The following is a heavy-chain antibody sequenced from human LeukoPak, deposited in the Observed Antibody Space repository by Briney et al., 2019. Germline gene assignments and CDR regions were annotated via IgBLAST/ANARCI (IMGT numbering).Heavy chain of an antibody. Sequence: GGSLRLSCAASGFTFSSYAMSWVRQAPGKGLEWVSAISGSGGSTYYADSVKGRFTISRDNSKNTLYLQMNSLRAEDTAVYYCAKDRYQQLVPYYFDYWGQGTLVTVSS. D-gene: IGHD6-13*01. CDR2: ISGSGGST. CDR1: GFTFSSYA. CDR3: AKDRYQQLVPYYFDY. J-gene: IGHJ4*02. V-gene: IGHV3-23*01.